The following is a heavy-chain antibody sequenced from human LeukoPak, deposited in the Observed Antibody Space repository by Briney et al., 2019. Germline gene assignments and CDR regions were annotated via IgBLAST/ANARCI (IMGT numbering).Heavy chain of an antibody. J-gene: IGHJ4*02. D-gene: IGHD4-23*01. CDR2: ISSSGTTI. CDR3: ARDFGSGGRWFDY. Sequence: GGSLTLSCAASGFTFSSYGMSWVRQAPGKGLEWISYISSSGTTIYYADSVKGRFAISRDNAKNSLSLQMNGLRADDTAVYYCARDFGSGGRWFDYWGRGTLVTVSS. CDR1: GFTFSSYG. V-gene: IGHV3-48*01.